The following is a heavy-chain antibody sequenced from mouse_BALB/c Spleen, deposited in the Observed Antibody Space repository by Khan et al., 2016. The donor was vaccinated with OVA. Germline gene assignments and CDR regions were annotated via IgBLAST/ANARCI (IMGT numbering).Heavy chain of an antibody. Sequence: QVQLQQSGAELVRPGTSVKMSCKAAGYTFTNYWIGWVKQRPGHGLEWIGDIYPGNGNTNYNEKFKGKATLTTDTSSSTAYMQLSSLTSEDSAIYYGARPYNYGSSYATMDDWGQGTSVTVSS. V-gene: IGHV1-63*02. CDR2: IYPGNGNT. J-gene: IGHJ4*01. CDR1: GYTFTNYW. CDR3: ARPYNYGSSYATMDD. D-gene: IGHD1-1*01.